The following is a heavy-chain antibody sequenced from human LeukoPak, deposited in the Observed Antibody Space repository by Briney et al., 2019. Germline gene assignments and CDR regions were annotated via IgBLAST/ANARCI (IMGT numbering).Heavy chain of an antibody. V-gene: IGHV4-39*07. CDR1: GGSISSSSYY. CDR3: ARDSEMATNPTPDY. D-gene: IGHD5-24*01. CDR2: IYYSGST. J-gene: IGHJ4*02. Sequence: SETLSLTCTVSGGSISSSSYYWGWIRQPPGKGLEWIGSIYYSGSTYYNPSLKSRVTISVDTSKNQFSLKLSSVTAADTAVYYCARDSEMATNPTPDYWGQGTLVTVSS.